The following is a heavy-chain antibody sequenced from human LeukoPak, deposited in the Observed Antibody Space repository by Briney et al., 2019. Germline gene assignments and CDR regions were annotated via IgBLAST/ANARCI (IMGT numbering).Heavy chain of an antibody. Sequence: SGGSLRLSCAASGFTFDDYGMSWVRQAPGKGLEWVSGINWNGGSTGYADSVKGRFTISRDNAKNSLYLQMNSLRAEDTAVYYCAEPGITMIGGVWGKGTTVTISS. V-gene: IGHV3-20*04. CDR1: GFTFDDYG. J-gene: IGHJ6*04. D-gene: IGHD3-10*02. CDR3: AEPGITMIGGV. CDR2: INWNGGST.